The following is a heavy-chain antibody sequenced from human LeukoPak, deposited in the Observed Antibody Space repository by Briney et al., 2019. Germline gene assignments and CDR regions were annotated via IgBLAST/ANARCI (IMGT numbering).Heavy chain of an antibody. Sequence: SQTLSLTCAISGDSVSTNSAAWNWIRQSPSRGLEWLGRTYNRAKWYYDYPASVKGRTPITPDTSKNQFSLHLNSVTPEDTAVYYCARDPDSSGWFGLDYWGRGILVTVSS. V-gene: IGHV6-1*01. CDR2: TYNRAKWYY. CDR1: GDSVSTNSAA. J-gene: IGHJ4*02. D-gene: IGHD6-19*01. CDR3: ARDPDSSGWFGLDY.